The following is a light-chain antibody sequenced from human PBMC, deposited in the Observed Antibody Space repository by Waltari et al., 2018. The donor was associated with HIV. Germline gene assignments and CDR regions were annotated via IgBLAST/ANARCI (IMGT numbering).Light chain of an antibody. Sequence: DIVLTQSPESLTVSLGEGASIPCKSSQTLFYSPANKNHLAWYQQKAGQSPKLLFSWASVRQPGVPDRFSGSGSGTNFTLTIASLQAEDVATYYCQQSYSTPLTFGPGTTVHI. CDR2: WAS. CDR3: QQSYSTPLT. CDR1: QTLFYSPANKNH. V-gene: IGKV4-1*01. J-gene: IGKJ3*01.